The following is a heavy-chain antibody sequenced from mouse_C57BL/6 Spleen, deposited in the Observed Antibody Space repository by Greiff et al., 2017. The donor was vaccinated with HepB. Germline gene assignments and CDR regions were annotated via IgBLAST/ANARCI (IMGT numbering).Heavy chain of an antibody. CDR3: ARRKIYYGYDDGYWYFDV. V-gene: IGHV5-6*02. CDR1: GFTFSSYG. J-gene: IGHJ1*03. Sequence: EVMLVESGGDLVKPGGSLKLSCAASGFTFSSYGMSWVRQTPDKRLEWVATISSGGSYTYYPDSVKGRFTISRDNAKNTLYLQMSSLKSEDTAMYYCARRKIYYGYDDGYWYFDVWGTGTTVTVSS. D-gene: IGHD2-2*01. CDR2: ISSGGSYT.